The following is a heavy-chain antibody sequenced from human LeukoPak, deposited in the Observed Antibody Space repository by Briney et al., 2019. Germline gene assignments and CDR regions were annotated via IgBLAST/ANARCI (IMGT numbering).Heavy chain of an antibody. Sequence: GGSLRLSCAASGFTFSSYAMSWVRQAPGKGLQWVSGIIDSGESTYYANFAKGRFTISRDNSNNTLYLQMNSLRAEDTAVYYCAKLGGQELHNYYVAVCGKGTTVAVSS. V-gene: IGHV3-23*01. D-gene: IGHD3-16*01. CDR1: GFTFSSYA. CDR3: AKLGGQELHNYYVAV. CDR2: IIDSGEST. J-gene: IGHJ6*03.